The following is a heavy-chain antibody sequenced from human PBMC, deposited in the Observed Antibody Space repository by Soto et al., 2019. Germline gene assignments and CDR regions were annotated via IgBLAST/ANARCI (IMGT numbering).Heavy chain of an antibody. D-gene: IGHD2-15*01. Sequence: PGGSLRLSCAASGFTFSSYGMHWVRQAPGKGLEWVAVISYDGSNKYYADSVKGRFTISRDNSKNTLYLQMNSLRAEVTVVYYCAKGAEYLGYCSGGSCYPFDPWGQGT. CDR3: AKGAEYLGYCSGGSCYPFDP. CDR1: GFTFSSYG. CDR2: ISYDGSNK. J-gene: IGHJ5*02. V-gene: IGHV3-30*18.